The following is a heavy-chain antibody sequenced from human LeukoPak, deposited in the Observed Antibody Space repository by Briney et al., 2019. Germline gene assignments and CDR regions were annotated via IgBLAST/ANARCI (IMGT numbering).Heavy chain of an antibody. V-gene: IGHV4-39*07. J-gene: IGHJ4*02. CDR1: GGSISSRNYY. CDR2: INHSGST. CDR3: ARGRRGWYRFGFDY. Sequence: SETLSLTCTVSGGSISSRNYYWGWVRQSPGKGLEWIGEINHSGSTNYNPSLKSRVTISVDTSKNQFSLKLSSVTAADTAVYYCARGRRGWYRFGFDYWGQGTLVTVSS. D-gene: IGHD6-19*01.